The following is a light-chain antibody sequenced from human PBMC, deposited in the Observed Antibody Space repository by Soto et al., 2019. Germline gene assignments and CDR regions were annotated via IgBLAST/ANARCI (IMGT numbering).Light chain of an antibody. CDR2: TAS. V-gene: IGKV1-6*02. CDR3: LQDYNYPWT. J-gene: IGKJ1*01. CDR1: RYIRSD. Sequence: IQMTQTPSSLSASVGDRVTITCRASRYIRSDLSWYQQRPGQAPKVLIYTASSLQSGVPSRFSGSGYGTDFTLTISSLQPEDFATYYCLQDYNYPWTFGQGTKVDI.